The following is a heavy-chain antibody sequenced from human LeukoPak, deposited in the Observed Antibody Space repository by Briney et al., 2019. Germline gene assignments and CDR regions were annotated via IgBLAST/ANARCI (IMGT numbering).Heavy chain of an antibody. J-gene: IGHJ6*02. Sequence: PGGSLRLSCAASGFTFSSYWMSWVRQAPGKGLEWVSYISSGGTTIYYADSVKGRFTISRDNAKNSLYLQMNSLRAEDTAVYYCARVYYYNMDVWGQGTTVAVSS. CDR1: GFTFSSYW. CDR3: ARVYYYNMDV. CDR2: ISSGGTTI. V-gene: IGHV3-48*04.